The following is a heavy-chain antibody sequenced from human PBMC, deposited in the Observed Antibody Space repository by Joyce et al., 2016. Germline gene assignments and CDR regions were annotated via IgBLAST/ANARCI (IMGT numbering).Heavy chain of an antibody. V-gene: IGHV3-21*01. J-gene: IGHJ4*02. Sequence: EVHLVESGGGLVKPGGSPRPSCDASGFTFSNYNRNWVRQAPGKGLEWVSSINSGTTYKYYADSVQGRFTISRDNAKNSLYLQMNSLRAEDTAVYYCARDLGYFDYWGQGTLVTVSS. CDR1: GFTFSNYN. CDR2: INSGTTYK. CDR3: ARDLGYFDY.